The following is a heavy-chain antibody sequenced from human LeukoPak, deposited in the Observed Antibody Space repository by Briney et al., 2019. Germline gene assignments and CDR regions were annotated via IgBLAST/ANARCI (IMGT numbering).Heavy chain of an antibody. D-gene: IGHD1-26*01. CDR2: IYYSGST. CDR3: ARAGGSYYGAFDI. V-gene: IGHV4-59*01. Sequence: PSETLSLTCTVSGGSISSSYWSWVRQPPGKGLEWIGYIYYSGSTNYNPSLKSRVTISVDTPKNQFSLKLSSVTAADTAVYYCARAGGSYYGAFDIWGQGTMVTVSS. CDR1: GGSISSSY. J-gene: IGHJ3*02.